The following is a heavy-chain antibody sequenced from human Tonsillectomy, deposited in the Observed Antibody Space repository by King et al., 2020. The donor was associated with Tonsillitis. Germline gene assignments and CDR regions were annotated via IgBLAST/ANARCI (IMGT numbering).Heavy chain of an antibody. J-gene: IGHJ4*02. CDR1: GYSISSGYY. Sequence: QLQESGPGLVKPSETLSLTCDVSGYSISSGYYWAWIRQPPGKRLEWIGNVFHSGSTYYNPSLKSRVTVSVDTSKNQFSLNLCSVTAADTAVYYCVREGGVATPVTDYWGQGTMVTVSS. D-gene: IGHD2-8*02. V-gene: IGHV4-38-2*02. CDR3: VREGGVATPVTDY. CDR2: VFHSGST.